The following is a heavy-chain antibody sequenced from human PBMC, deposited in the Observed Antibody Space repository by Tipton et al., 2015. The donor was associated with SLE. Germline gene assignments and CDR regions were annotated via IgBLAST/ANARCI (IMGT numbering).Heavy chain of an antibody. CDR3: GRDFRADGNWFDP. CDR2: IYSSGST. V-gene: IGHV4-61*02. Sequence: TLSLTCTVSGVSITSGTYYWSWIRQPAGKGLEWIGRIYSSGSTNYKPSLKSRVTLSVDTSKNQFSLKLTSVTAADTAVYYCGRDFRADGNWFDPWGQGTLVTVSS. J-gene: IGHJ5*02. CDR1: GVSITSGTYY. D-gene: IGHD5-24*01.